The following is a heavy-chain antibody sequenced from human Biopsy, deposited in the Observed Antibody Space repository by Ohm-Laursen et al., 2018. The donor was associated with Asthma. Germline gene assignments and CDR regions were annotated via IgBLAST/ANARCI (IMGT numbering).Heavy chain of an antibody. D-gene: IGHD3-3*01. J-gene: IGHJ6*02. Sequence: GTLSLTWAVSGGSMTPTSHYWDWIRQAPGKGLEWIGYISYGGKTSYNPSLKNRVTISRDTSKNQFSLRLTSVTAADTAVYFRARRITIFGVVQKDHGMDAWGQGTTVIVSS. V-gene: IGHV4-39*01. CDR1: GGSMTPTSHY. CDR2: ISYGGKT. CDR3: ARRITIFGVVQKDHGMDA.